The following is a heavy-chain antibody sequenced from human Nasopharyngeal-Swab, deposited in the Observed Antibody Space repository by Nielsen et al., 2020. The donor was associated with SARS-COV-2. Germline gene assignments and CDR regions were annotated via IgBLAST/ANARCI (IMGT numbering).Heavy chain of an antibody. J-gene: IGHJ4*02. CDR1: GYTFTSYG. CDR3: ARDPSGYDSDY. CDR2: ISAYNGNT. D-gene: IGHD5-12*01. V-gene: IGHV1-18*01. Sequence: ASVKVSCKASGYTFTSYGISWVRQAPGQGLEWMGWISAYNGNTNYAQKLQGRVTMTTDTSTSTAYMELSSLRSEDTAVYYCARDPSGYDSDYWGQGTLVTVSS.